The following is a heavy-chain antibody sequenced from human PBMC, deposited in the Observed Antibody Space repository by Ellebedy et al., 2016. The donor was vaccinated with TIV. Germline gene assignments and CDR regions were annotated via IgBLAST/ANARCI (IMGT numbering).Heavy chain of an antibody. CDR2: ISGSGGST. J-gene: IGHJ3*01. CDR3: ARTTTMTTFGAFDF. Sequence: GESLKISCAASGFTFGFSFSRYAMSWVRQAPGKGLEWVPGISGSGGSTYYADSVKGRFTISRDNSKNTLYLQLNSLRAEDTALYYCARTTTMTTFGAFDFWGQGTMVTVSS. CDR1: GFTFGFSFSRYA. V-gene: IGHV3-23*01. D-gene: IGHD3-16*01.